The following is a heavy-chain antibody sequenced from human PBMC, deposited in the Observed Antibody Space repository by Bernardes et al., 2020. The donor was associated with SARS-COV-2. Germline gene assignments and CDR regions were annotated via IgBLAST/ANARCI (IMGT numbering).Heavy chain of an antibody. Sequence: GGSLRLSCAASGFTVSSNYMSWVRQAPGKGLEWVSVIYSGGSTYYADSVKGRFTISRHNSKNTLYLQMNSLRAEDTAVYYCASAVDTAIGIPHDAFDIWGQGTMVTVSS. CDR2: IYSGGST. CDR3: ASAVDTAIGIPHDAFDI. J-gene: IGHJ3*02. V-gene: IGHV3-53*04. CDR1: GFTVSSNY. D-gene: IGHD5-18*01.